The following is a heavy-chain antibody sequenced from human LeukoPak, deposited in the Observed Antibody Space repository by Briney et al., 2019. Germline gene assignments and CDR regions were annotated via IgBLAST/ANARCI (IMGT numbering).Heavy chain of an antibody. J-gene: IGHJ4*02. CDR2: IYSGGSA. V-gene: IGHV3-53*01. CDR1: GFTVSSNY. D-gene: IGHD6-13*01. Sequence: GGSLRLSCAASGFTVSSNYMSWVRQAPRKGLEWVSVIYSGGSAYYADSEKGRFTISRDNSKNTLYIQMNSLRAEDMAVYYWARERAGSSWRRGFDYWGQGTLVTVSS. CDR3: ARERAGSSWRRGFDY.